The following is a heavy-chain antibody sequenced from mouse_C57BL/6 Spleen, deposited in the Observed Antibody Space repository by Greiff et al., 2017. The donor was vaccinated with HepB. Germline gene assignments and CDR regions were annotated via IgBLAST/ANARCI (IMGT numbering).Heavy chain of an antibody. CDR1: GYAFSSSW. J-gene: IGHJ2*01. D-gene: IGHD2-2*01. Sequence: VQLQQSGPELVKPGASVKISCKASGYAFSSSWMNWVKQRPGKGLEWIGRIYPGDGDTNYNGKFKGKATLTADKSSSTAYMQLSSLTSEDSAVYFCAREGMLTTYYFDYWGQGTTLTVSS. V-gene: IGHV1-82*01. CDR3: AREGMLTTYYFDY. CDR2: IYPGDGDT.